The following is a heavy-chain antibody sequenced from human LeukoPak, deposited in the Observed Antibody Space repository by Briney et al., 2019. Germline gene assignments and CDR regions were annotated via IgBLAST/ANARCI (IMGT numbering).Heavy chain of an antibody. V-gene: IGHV3-23*01. Sequence: GGSLRLSCAVSGFTFSNYAMSWVRQALGEGLEWVSAISGSGDSTYYADSVKGRFTISRDNSKNTLYLQMNSLRAEDAAVYYCAKDPPWDCSGTXCYDDWGQGTLVXVSS. CDR1: GFTFSNYA. D-gene: IGHD2-2*01. CDR3: AKDPPWDCSGTXCYDD. J-gene: IGHJ4*02. CDR2: ISGSGDST.